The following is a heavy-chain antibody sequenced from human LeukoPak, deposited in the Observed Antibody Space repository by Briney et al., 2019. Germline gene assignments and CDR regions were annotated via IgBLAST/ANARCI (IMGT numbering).Heavy chain of an antibody. V-gene: IGHV3-66*01. D-gene: IGHD3-3*01. CDR3: VTPWSGPTGMD. CDR2: IYGGGTT. Sequence: GGSLRLSCAASGFTVRGDYMSWVRQAPGKGLEWVSVIYGGGTTYYADSVKGRFTISRDNSENTVFLQMNSLRAEDTAVYYCVTPWSGPTGMDWGQGTLVTVSS. CDR1: GFTVRGDY. J-gene: IGHJ4*02.